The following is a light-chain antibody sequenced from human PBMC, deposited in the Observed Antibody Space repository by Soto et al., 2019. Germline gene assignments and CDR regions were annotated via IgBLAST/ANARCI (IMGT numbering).Light chain of an antibody. Sequence: DIKMTQSPSTLSASVGDRVTITCRVSQRISSWLAWYQQKPGKAPKLLIYVASSLESGVPSRFSGSGSGTEFTLTISSLQPDDFATYYCQQYNSYSPTFGQGTKVEIK. CDR1: QRISSW. CDR2: VAS. J-gene: IGKJ1*01. CDR3: QQYNSYSPT. V-gene: IGKV1-5*01.